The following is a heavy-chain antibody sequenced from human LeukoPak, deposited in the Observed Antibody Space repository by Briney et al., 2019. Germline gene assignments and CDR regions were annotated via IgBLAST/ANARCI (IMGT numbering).Heavy chain of an antibody. CDR3: TRHLGAVAAPFDY. J-gene: IGHJ4*02. CDR2: IRSKAYGGTT. Sequence: GGSLRLSCTASGFTFGDYAMSWVRQAPGKGLEWVGFIRSKAYGGTTEYAASVKGRFTISRDDSKIIAYLQMNSLKTEDTAVYYCTRHLGAVAAPFDYWGQGTLVTVSS. CDR1: GFTFGDYA. D-gene: IGHD2-15*01. V-gene: IGHV3-49*04.